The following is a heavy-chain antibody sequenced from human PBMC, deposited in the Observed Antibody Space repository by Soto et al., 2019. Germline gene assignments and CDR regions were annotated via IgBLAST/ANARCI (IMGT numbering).Heavy chain of an antibody. D-gene: IGHD2-15*01. J-gene: IGHJ6*03. CDR1: GGTFSSYT. V-gene: IGHV1-69*08. CDR2: IIPILGIA. Sequence: QAQLVQSGAEVKKPGSSVKVSCKASGGTFSSYTISWVRQAPGQGLEWMGRIIPILGIANYAQKFQGRVTITADKSTSTAYMELSSLRSEDTAVYYCARDCSGGSCYLYYYYYMDVWGKGTTVTVSS. CDR3: ARDCSGGSCYLYYYYYMDV.